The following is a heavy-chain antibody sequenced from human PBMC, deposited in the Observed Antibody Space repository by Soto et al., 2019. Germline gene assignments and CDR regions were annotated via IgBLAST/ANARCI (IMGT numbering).Heavy chain of an antibody. Sequence: EVQLLESGGGLVQPGGSLRLSCTASTFNFGDYAMSWVRQAPGKGLEWLATTSRSDGSTYYAESLEGRFSISKDHSKNTLSLRMNSLRGEDTAIYYCASICGICDYGMDVWGQGTTVTVSS. CDR1: TFNFGDYA. J-gene: IGHJ6*02. V-gene: IGHV3-23*01. CDR3: ASICGICDYGMDV. D-gene: IGHD3-3*02. CDR2: TSRSDGST.